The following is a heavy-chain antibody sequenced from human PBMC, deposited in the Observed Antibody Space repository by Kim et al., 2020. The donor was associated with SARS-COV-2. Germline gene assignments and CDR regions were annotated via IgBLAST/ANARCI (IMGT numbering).Heavy chain of an antibody. J-gene: IGHJ4*02. CDR2: ISWNSGSI. D-gene: IGHD1-26*01. V-gene: IGHV3-9*01. Sequence: GGSLRLSCAASGFTFDDYAMHWVRQAPGKGLEWVSGISWNSGSIGYADSVKGRFTISRDNAKNSLYLQMNSLRAEDTALYYCASSGGYWGQGTLVTASS. CDR3: ASSGGY. CDR1: GFTFDDYA.